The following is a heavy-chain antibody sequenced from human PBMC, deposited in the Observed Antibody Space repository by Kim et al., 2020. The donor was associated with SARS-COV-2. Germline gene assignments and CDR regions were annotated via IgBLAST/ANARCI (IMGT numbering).Heavy chain of an antibody. Sequence: DYNPSLKSRVTLSVGTAKNQFSLKLSSVTATDTAVFYCTRHLSGSSWFDYWGQGTLVTVSS. J-gene: IGHJ4*02. D-gene: IGHD6-13*01. CDR3: TRHLSGSSWFDY. V-gene: IGHV4-39*01.